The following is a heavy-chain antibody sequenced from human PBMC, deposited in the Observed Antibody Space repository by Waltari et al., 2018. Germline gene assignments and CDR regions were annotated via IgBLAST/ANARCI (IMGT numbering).Heavy chain of an antibody. CDR2: IYYSGST. V-gene: IGHV4-39*07. Sequence: QLQLQESGPGLVKPSETLSLTCTVSGGSISSSSYYWGWIRQPPGKGLEWIGSIYYSGSTYYNPSPESRVTRSVEASKNQFSLELSSVTAADTAVYYCARDPLAAAGTYYGMDVWGQGTTVTVSS. CDR1: GGSISSSSYY. J-gene: IGHJ6*02. D-gene: IGHD6-13*01. CDR3: ARDPLAAAGTYYGMDV.